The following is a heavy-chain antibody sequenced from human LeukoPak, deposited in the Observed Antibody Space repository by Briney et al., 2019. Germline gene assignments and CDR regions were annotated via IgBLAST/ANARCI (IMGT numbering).Heavy chain of an antibody. Sequence: SETLSLTXTVSGGSISSGDYYWSWIRQPPGKGLEWIGYIYYSGSTYYNPSLKSRVTISVDTSKNQFSLKLSSVTAADTAVYYCARGRVLVPAASGWFDPWGQGTLVTVSS. CDR3: ARGRVLVPAASGWFDP. CDR1: GGSISSGDYY. D-gene: IGHD2-2*01. CDR2: IYYSGST. J-gene: IGHJ5*02. V-gene: IGHV4-30-4*08.